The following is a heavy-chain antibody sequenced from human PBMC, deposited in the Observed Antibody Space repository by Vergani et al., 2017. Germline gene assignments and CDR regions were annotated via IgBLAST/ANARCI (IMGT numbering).Heavy chain of an antibody. J-gene: IGHJ4*02. D-gene: IGHD4-23*01. CDR3: ARDLLLTPVLDY. CDR2: IWYDGSNK. CDR1: GFTLSSYG. V-gene: IGHV3-33*01. Sequence: QVQLVESGGGVVQPGRSLRLSCAASGFTLSSYGMHWVRQAPGKGVEWVAVIWYDGSNKYYADSVKGRFTISRNNSKNTMYLQMNILRAEDTAVYYCARDLLLTPVLDYWGQGTLVTVSS.